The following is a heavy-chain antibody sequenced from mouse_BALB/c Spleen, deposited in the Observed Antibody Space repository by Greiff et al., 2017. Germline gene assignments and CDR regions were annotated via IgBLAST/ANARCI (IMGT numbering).Heavy chain of an antibody. CDR1: GFTFSSYA. J-gene: IGHJ2*01. Sequence: EVKVVESGGGLVKPGGSLKLSCAASGFTFSSYAMSWVRQTPEKRLEWVASISSGGSTYYPDSVKGRFTISRDNARNILYLQMSSLRSEDTAMYYCAREGGYGSDYWGQGTTLTVSS. D-gene: IGHD2-2*01. CDR3: AREGGYGSDY. CDR2: ISSGGST. V-gene: IGHV5-6-5*01.